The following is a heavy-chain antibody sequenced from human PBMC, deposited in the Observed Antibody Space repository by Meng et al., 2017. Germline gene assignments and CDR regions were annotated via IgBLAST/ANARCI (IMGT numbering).Heavy chain of an antibody. D-gene: IGHD2-21*02. CDR1: GVTFSSFA. CDR3: AREIADAYCGGDRYL. V-gene: IGHV1-69*01. Sequence: SGAEVTKPGSWWKVSGKGSGVTFSSFAISWVRQAPGKGLEWMGGIIPIFGTENYAQKFQGRVTITEDESTSTAYMELSSLRPEDTAVYYCAREIADAYCGGDRYLWGQGTLVTVSS. CDR2: IIPIFGTE. J-gene: IGHJ5*02.